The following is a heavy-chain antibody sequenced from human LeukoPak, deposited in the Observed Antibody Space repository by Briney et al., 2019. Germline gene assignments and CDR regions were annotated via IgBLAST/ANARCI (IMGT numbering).Heavy chain of an antibody. V-gene: IGHV3-21*01. D-gene: IGHD3-10*01. CDR2: ISGSATHI. CDR1: GFTFSSYT. CDR3: AREGLYSGSVSSDLDY. Sequence: GGSLRLSCAASGFTFSSYTMDWGRQAPGKGLEWGSSISGSATHIYYAASVKGRFTISRDNAKNSVYLQVNSLRAEDTAVYYCAREGLYSGSVSSDLDYWGQGTLVSVSS. J-gene: IGHJ4*02.